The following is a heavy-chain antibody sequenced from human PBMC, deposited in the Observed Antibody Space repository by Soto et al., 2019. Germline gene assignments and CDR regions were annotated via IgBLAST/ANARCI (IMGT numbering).Heavy chain of an antibody. CDR2: IYYSGST. CDR1: GASIRSYY. Sequence: QVQLHESGPGLVKPSETLSLTCTVSGASIRSYYWNWIRQPPGKGLEWIGYIYYSGSTNCNPSLKGRATRSAXTSKNQFSLKLSSVTAADTAVYYCARAGQRGAFDIWGQGTMVTISS. J-gene: IGHJ3*02. CDR3: ARAGQRGAFDI. D-gene: IGHD3-16*01. V-gene: IGHV4-59*01.